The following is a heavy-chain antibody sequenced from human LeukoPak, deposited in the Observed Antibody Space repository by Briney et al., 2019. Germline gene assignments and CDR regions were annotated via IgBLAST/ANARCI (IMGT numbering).Heavy chain of an antibody. V-gene: IGHV4-39*07. D-gene: IGHD2-15*01. CDR3: ARGYCSGGSCYSGVRGWFDP. Sequence: SETLSLTRTVSGGSISSSSYYWGWLRQPPGKGLEWIGSIYYSGSTYYNPSLKSRVTISVDTSKNQFSLKLSSVTAADTAVYYCARGYCSGGSCYSGVRGWFDPWGQGTLVTVSS. CDR1: GGSISSSSYY. CDR2: IYYSGST. J-gene: IGHJ5*02.